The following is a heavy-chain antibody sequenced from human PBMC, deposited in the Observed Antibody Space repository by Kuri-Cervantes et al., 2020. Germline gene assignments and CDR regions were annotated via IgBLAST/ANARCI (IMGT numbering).Heavy chain of an antibody. CDR2: ISYDGSNK. CDR3: ARVGSGNHLWNSGYASYYYYYGMDV. J-gene: IGHJ6*02. CDR1: GFTFSSYA. V-gene: IGHV3-30-3*01. D-gene: IGHD5-12*01. Sequence: GESLKISCAASGFTFSSYAMHWVRQAPGKGLEWVAVISYDGSNKYYADSVKGRFTISRDNSKNTLYLQMNSLRAEDTAVYYCARVGSGNHLWNSGYASYYYYYGMDVWGQGTTVTVSS.